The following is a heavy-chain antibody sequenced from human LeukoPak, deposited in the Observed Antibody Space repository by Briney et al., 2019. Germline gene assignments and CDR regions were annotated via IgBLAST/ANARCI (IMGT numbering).Heavy chain of an antibody. CDR2: XSYDGSNK. D-gene: IGHD6-19*01. CDR1: GFTFSSYG. CDR3: AKHVIAVAGNNWFDP. J-gene: IGHJ5*02. V-gene: IGHV3-30*18. Sequence: GRSLRLSCAASGFTFSSYGMHWVRQAPGKGLXXXXXXSYDGSNKYYADSVKGRFTISRDNSKNTLYLQMNSLRAEDTAVYYCAKHVIAVAGNNWFDPWGQGTLVTVSS.